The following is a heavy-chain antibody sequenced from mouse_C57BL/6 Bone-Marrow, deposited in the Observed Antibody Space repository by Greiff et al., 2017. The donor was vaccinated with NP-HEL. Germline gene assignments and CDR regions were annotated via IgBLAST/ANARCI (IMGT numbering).Heavy chain of an antibody. V-gene: IGHV1-5*01. D-gene: IGHD2-1*01. CDR1: GYTFTSYW. CDR3: TYGNYYYAMDY. CDR2: IYPGNSDT. Sequence: DVHLVESGTVLARPGASVKLSCKTSGYTFTSYWMHWVKLRPGPGLEWIGAIYPGNSDTRYNQQFKGKAKLTAVTSASTAYMELSSLTNEDSAVYYCTYGNYYYAMDYWGQGTSVTVSS. J-gene: IGHJ4*01.